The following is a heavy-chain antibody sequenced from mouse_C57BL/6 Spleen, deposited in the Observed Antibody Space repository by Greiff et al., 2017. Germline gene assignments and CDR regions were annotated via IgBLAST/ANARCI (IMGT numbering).Heavy chain of an antibody. CDR2: IYPSDSET. J-gene: IGHJ4*01. V-gene: IGHV1-61*01. D-gene: IGHD1-1*01. CDR3: GSNDSSCYYDVDD. CDR1: GYTFTSYW. Sequence: VQLQQPGAELVRPGSSVKLSCKASGYTFTSYWMDWVKQRPGQGLEWIGNIYPSDSETHYNQKFKDKATLTVDKSSSTAYMQISSLTSEDAAVYCCGSNDSSCYYDVDDWGKGTTVTVSS.